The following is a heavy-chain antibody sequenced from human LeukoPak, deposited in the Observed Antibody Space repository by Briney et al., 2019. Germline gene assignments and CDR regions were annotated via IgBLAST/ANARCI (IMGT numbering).Heavy chain of an antibody. Sequence: ASVKVSCKASGYTFTRYGISWVRQAPGQGLEWMGWISANNGDTNSAQKFQGRVTMTRNTSISTAYMELSSLRSEDTAVYYCARGYYYDSSGYSDWGQGTLVTVSS. V-gene: IGHV1-18*01. D-gene: IGHD3-22*01. CDR1: GYTFTRYG. CDR3: ARGYYYDSSGYSD. CDR2: ISANNGDT. J-gene: IGHJ4*02.